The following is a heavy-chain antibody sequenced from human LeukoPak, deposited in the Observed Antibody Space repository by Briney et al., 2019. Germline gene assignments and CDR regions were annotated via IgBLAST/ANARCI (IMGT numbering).Heavy chain of an antibody. CDR2: INPSGGST. J-gene: IGHJ4*02. Sequence: ASVKVSCKASGYTFTSYDINWVRQATGQGLEWMGIINPSGGSTSYAQKFQGRVTMTRDTSTSTVYMELSSLRSEDTAVYYCARRITYYYDSSGYNDYWGQGTLVTVSS. D-gene: IGHD3-22*01. CDR3: ARRITYYYDSSGYNDY. V-gene: IGHV1-46*01. CDR1: GYTFTSYD.